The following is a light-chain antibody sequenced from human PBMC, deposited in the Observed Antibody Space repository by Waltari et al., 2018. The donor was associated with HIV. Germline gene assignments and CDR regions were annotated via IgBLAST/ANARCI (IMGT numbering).Light chain of an antibody. V-gene: IGLV2-14*01. CDR1: SSDIGGYNF. Sequence: QSALTQPASVSGSPGQSITISCTGTSSDIGGYNFVSWYQQHPGQGPKLMMYEVSSRPSGVSNRSAGSKAGNTACLTISGLQAEDEAVYHCSSYTGSGFSVLFGGGTKLTVL. J-gene: IGLJ2*01. CDR2: EVS. CDR3: SSYTGSGFSVL.